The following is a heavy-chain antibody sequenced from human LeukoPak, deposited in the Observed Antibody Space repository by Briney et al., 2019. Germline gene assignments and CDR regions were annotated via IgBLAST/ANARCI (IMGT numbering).Heavy chain of an antibody. V-gene: IGHV4-39*01. CDR1: GGSISSSSYY. D-gene: IGHD3-16*01. CDR2: FYYSGST. CDR3: ASGYVWGSMGFDP. Sequence: PSETLSLTCTVSGGSISSSSYYWGWIRQPPGKVLEWIWRFYYSGSTYYNPSHKRRVTISVDTYKNQCSLKLSSVTAADTAVYYCASGYVWGSMGFDPWGQGTLVTVSS. J-gene: IGHJ5*02.